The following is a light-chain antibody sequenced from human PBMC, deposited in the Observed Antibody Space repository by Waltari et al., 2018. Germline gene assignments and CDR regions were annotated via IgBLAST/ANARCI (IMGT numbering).Light chain of an antibody. Sequence: DVVMTQTPLALSVTPGQPASISCKSSQSLLHSDGKTHLYWYLQKPGQPPQLLIYEVSNRFSGVPDRFSGSGSGTDFTLKISRVEAEDVGLYYCQQYSGSPLTFGGGTKVEIE. V-gene: IGKV2D-29*01. CDR3: QQYSGSPLT. CDR1: QSLLHSDGKTH. CDR2: EVS. J-gene: IGKJ4*01.